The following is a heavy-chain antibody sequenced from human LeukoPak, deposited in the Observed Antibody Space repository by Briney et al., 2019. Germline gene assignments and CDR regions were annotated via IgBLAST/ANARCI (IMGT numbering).Heavy chain of an antibody. CDR2: IKQGESER. V-gene: IGHV3-7*01. D-gene: IGHD3-10*01. J-gene: IGHJ6*03. Sequence: GGSLRLSCEGSGFSFSSYWMTWVRQSPGKGPEWVANIKQGESERYTVDSVKGRFTISRDNAKNSVYLQMNSLKGEDTALYYCARLSAYYYGSYFYYYMDVWGKGTTVTVSS. CDR3: ARLSAYYYGSYFYYYMDV. CDR1: GFSFSSYW.